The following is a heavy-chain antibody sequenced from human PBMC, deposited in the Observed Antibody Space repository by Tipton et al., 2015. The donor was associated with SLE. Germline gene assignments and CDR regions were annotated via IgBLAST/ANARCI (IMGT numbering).Heavy chain of an antibody. CDR1: GYSISSGYY. D-gene: IGHD5-18*01. CDR3: ARVEDTAIDY. CDR2: IYHSGST. Sequence: TLSLTCAVSGYSISSGYYWGWIRQPPGKGLEWIGSIYHSGSTYYNPSLKSRVTISVDTSKNRFSLKLSSVTAADTAMYYCARVEDTAIDYWGQGTLVTVSS. V-gene: IGHV4-38-2*01. J-gene: IGHJ4*02.